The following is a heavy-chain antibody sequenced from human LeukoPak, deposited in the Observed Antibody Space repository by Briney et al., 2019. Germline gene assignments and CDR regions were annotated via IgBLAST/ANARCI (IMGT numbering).Heavy chain of an antibody. Sequence: GGSLRLSCAASGFTFSNAWMSWVRRAPGKGLEWVSAFSGSGGSTYYADSVKGRFTISRDNSKNTLYLQMNSLRAEDTAVYYCARSGLSRFDYWGQGTLVTVSS. CDR3: ARSGLSRFDY. CDR1: GFTFSNAW. J-gene: IGHJ4*02. V-gene: IGHV3-23*01. CDR2: FSGSGGST. D-gene: IGHD4/OR15-4a*01.